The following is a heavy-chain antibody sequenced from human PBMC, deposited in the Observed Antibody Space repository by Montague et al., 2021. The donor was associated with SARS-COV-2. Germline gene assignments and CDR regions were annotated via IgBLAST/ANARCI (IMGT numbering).Heavy chain of an antibody. CDR2: INHSGST. J-gene: IGHJ4*02. CDR3: ARGSSLVTIFGVVITDPLFDY. D-gene: IGHD3-3*01. V-gene: IGHV4-34*01. Sequence: SETLSLTCAVYGGSFSGYYWSWIRQPPGKGLEWIGEINHSGSTNXNPSLKSRVTISVDTSKNQFSLKLSSVTAADTAVYYCARGSSLVTIFGVVITDPLFDYWGQGTLVTVSS. CDR1: GGSFSGYY.